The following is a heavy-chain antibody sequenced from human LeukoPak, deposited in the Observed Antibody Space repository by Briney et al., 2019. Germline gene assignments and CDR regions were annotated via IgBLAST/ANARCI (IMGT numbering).Heavy chain of an antibody. J-gene: IGHJ3*01. V-gene: IGHV3-23*01. Sequence: PGGSLRLSCAASGFTFSNHAMSWVRQAPGKGPEWVAVMSGWGETIYYSDSVKGRFTVSRDNSRNLLFLQMKSLRVDDTAMYYCAKIDFWGRGALVAVSS. CDR1: GFTFSNHA. CDR3: AKIDF. CDR2: MSGWGETI.